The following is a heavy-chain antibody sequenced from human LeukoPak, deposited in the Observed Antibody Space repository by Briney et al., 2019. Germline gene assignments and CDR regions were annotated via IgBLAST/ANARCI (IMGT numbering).Heavy chain of an antibody. CDR1: GGSISSSSYY. J-gene: IGHJ5*02. D-gene: IGHD1-26*01. CDR3: ARSPLGATEWFDP. V-gene: IGHV4-39*07. Sequence: SETLSLTCTVSGGSISSSSYYWGWIRQPPGKGLEWIGSIYYSGSTYYNPSLKSRVTISVDTSKNQFSLKLSSVTAADTAVYYCARSPLGATEWFDPWGQGTLVTVSS. CDR2: IYYSGST.